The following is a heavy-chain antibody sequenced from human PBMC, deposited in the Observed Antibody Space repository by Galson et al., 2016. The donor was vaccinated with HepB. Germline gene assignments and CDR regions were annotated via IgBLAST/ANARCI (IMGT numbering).Heavy chain of an antibody. J-gene: IGHJ4*03. V-gene: IGHV1-18*01. CDR1: GYTFTTSG. D-gene: IGHD2/OR15-2a*01. Sequence: SVKVSCKASGYTFTTSGISWVRQAPGQGLEWMGWISTYSGNTKYAQKFQGGLTLTTDSSTTTAYMELRSLRFDDTALYYCARDVQYRFDSWGQGTSVTVSS. CDR2: ISTYSGNT. CDR3: ARDVQYRFDS.